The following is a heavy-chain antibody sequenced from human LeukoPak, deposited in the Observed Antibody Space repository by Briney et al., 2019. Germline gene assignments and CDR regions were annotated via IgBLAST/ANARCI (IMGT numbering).Heavy chain of an antibody. V-gene: IGHV4-59*01. CDR1: GGSISSYY. CDR2: IYYSGST. Sequence: SETLSLTCTVSGGSISSYYWSWIRQPPGKGLEWIGYIYYSGSTNYNPSLKSRVTISVDTSKNQFSLKLSSVTAADTAVYYCARVKDSSGWYGPDYWGQGTLVTVSS. D-gene: IGHD6-19*01. J-gene: IGHJ4*02. CDR3: ARVKDSSGWYGPDY.